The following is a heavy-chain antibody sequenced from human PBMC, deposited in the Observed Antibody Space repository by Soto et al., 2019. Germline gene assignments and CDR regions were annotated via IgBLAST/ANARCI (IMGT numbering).Heavy chain of an antibody. V-gene: IGHV3-74*02. D-gene: IGHD6-19*01. CDR2: ISGGGGT. CDR1: GVDFSTYW. J-gene: IGHJ4*02. CDR3: IRASGVAGTGEYF. Sequence: EVQLVESGGGLVQPGGSLRLSCAASGVDFSTYWMHWVRQAPGKGLVWVSRISGGGGTTYADSVEGRFTIPRDNANNIVYLQMNSLTEEDTAMYYWIRASGVAGTGEYFWAQGTLVTVSS.